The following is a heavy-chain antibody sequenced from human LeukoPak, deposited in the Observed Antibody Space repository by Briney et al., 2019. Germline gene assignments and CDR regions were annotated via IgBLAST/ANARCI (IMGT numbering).Heavy chain of an antibody. Sequence: SVKVSCKASGYTFTSYYMHWVRQAPGQGLEWMGGIIPIFGTANYAQKFQGRVTITADKSTSTAYMELSSLRSEDTAVYYCAREGFKVYYGSGRPNGAFDIWGQGTMVTVSS. V-gene: IGHV1-69*06. CDR1: GYTFTSYY. J-gene: IGHJ3*02. CDR3: AREGFKVYYGSGRPNGAFDI. D-gene: IGHD3-10*01. CDR2: IIPIFGTA.